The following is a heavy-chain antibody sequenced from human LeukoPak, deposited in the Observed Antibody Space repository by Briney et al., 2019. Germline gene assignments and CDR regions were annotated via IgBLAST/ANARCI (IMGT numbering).Heavy chain of an antibody. CDR1: GGSISSGGYY. CDR3: ARTAAAGTGWYYFDY. J-gene: IGHJ4*02. Sequence: PSQTLSLTCTVSGGSISSGGYYWSWIRQHPGKGLEWIGYIYYSGSTYYSPSLKSRVTISVDTSKNQFSLKLSSVTAADTAVYYCARTAAAGTGWYYFDYWGQGTLVTVSS. V-gene: IGHV4-31*03. D-gene: IGHD6-13*01. CDR2: IYYSGST.